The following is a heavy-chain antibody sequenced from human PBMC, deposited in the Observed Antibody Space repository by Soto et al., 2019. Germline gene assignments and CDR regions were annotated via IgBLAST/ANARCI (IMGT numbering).Heavy chain of an antibody. D-gene: IGHD3-10*01. CDR3: ASTGIRGSGSYYKVFDY. CDR1: GFTFSTYA. J-gene: IGHJ4*02. CDR2: ISGSGATT. V-gene: IGHV3-23*01. Sequence: EVQLLESGGGLVQPGGSLRLSCAASGFTFSTYAMSWVRQAPGKGLEWVSGISGSGATTYYTDSVKGRFTISRDNSKNTLYLQMNSLRVEDTAVYYCASTGIRGSGSYYKVFDYWGQGTLVTVSS.